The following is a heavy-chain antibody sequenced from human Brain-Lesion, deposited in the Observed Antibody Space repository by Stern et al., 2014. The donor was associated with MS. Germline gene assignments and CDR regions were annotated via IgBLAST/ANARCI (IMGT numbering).Heavy chain of an antibody. CDR2: INPNTGGT. V-gene: IGHV1-2*02. Sequence: QVQLVQSGAEVTKPGASVKVSCPTSGYIFTGYYIHWVRQAPGQGLEWMAWINPNTGGTKYAQKFQGRVTMSRDTSISTAYVELSSLTSDDTAVYYCARDQRGITIFGVVTDYYYLGMDVWGQGTTVTVSS. CDR3: ARDQRGITIFGVVTDYYYLGMDV. J-gene: IGHJ6*02. D-gene: IGHD3-3*01. CDR1: GYIFTGYY.